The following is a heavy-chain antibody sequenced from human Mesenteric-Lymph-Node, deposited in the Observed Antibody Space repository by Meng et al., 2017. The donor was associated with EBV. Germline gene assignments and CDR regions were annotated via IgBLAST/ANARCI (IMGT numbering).Heavy chain of an antibody. Sequence: QLELVRSGAEVKMLGSQVKGSLKASVVTFSSYAISWVRQAHGQGLEWMGGIIPIFGTANYAQKFQGRVTITADESTSTAYMELSSLRSEDTAVYYCANGSGSYSPYYFDYWGQGTLVTVSS. D-gene: IGHD3-10*01. CDR1: VVTFSSYA. CDR2: IIPIFGTA. V-gene: IGHV1-69*01. CDR3: ANGSGSYSPYYFDY. J-gene: IGHJ4*02.